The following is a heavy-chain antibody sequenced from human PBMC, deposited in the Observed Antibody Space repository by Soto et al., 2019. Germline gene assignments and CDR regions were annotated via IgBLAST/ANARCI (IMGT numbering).Heavy chain of an antibody. J-gene: IGHJ4*02. CDR2: ISVYSGNT. CDR3: ARDRSPYYYDSSGYPHY. Sequence: QVQVVQSGAEVKKPGASVKVSCKASGDTFTNYGFSWVRQSPGQGLEWMGWISVYSGNTNYAQNVQGRVTMTTATTTSTAYMELRSLRSDDTAVYYCARDRSPYYYDSSGYPHYWGQGTLVTVSS. D-gene: IGHD3-22*01. CDR1: GDTFTNYG. V-gene: IGHV1-18*01.